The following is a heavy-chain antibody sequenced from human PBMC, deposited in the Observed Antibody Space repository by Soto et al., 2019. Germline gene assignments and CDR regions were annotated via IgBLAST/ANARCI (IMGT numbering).Heavy chain of an antibody. D-gene: IGHD2-15*01. J-gene: IGHJ5*02. Sequence: EVQLLESGGGLVQPGGSLRLSCVASGFTFSGYAMSWVRQAPGKGLEWVSHISNTGGNIYYADSVKGRFTISRDNSKNTLYLQFNSLSAEDTAVYFCAKDDIGGITRWSRFDPWGQGTLVTVSS. CDR2: ISNTGGNI. CDR3: AKDDIGGITRWSRFDP. CDR1: GFTFSGYA. V-gene: IGHV3-23*01.